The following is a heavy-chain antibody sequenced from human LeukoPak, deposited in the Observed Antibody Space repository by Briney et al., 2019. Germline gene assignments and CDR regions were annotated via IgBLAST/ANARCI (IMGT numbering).Heavy chain of an antibody. V-gene: IGHV1-69*13. CDR3: ARDAGLGYPFYYMDV. J-gene: IGHJ6*03. CDR1: GGTFSSYA. D-gene: IGHD2-15*01. CDR2: IIPIFGTA. Sequence: GASVKVSCKASGGTFSSYAISWVRQAPGQGLEWMGGIIPIFGTANYAQKFQGRVTITADESTSTAYMELSSLRSEDTAVYYCARDAGLGYPFYYMDVWGKGTTVTVSS.